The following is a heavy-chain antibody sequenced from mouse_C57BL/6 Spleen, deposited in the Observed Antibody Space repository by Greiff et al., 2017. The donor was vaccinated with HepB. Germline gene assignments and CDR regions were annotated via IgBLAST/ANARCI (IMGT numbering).Heavy chain of an antibody. Sequence: VHLVESGAELMKPGASVKLSCKATGYTFTGYWIEWVKQRPGHGLEWIGEILPGSGSTNYNEKLKGKATFTADTSYNTAYMQLSSLKTEDSAIYYCALFITTVVAEDYWGQGTTLTVSS. CDR1: GYTFTGYW. CDR3: ALFITTVVAEDY. J-gene: IGHJ2*01. D-gene: IGHD1-1*01. V-gene: IGHV1-9*01. CDR2: ILPGSGST.